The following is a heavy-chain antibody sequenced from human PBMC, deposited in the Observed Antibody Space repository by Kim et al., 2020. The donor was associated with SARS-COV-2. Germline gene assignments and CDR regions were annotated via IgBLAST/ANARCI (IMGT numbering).Heavy chain of an antibody. CDR3: GRDVTGSIDY. V-gene: IGHV3-74*01. J-gene: IGHJ4*02. D-gene: IGHD3-9*01. CDR2: T. Sequence: TIYAGSVEGPFTISRDNAKNTLDLQMNSLRDEDTALYYCGRDVTGSIDYWGQGTLVTVSS.